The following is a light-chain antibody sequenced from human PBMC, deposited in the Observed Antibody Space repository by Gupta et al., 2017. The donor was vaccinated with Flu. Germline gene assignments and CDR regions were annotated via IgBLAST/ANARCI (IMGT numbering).Light chain of an antibody. V-gene: IGLV2-11*01. Sequence: QSALTQPRPVSGSPGPSVTISCTGTSSDVGGYNYVSWYQQHPGKAPKLMIFDVNKRPSGVPDRFSGSKSGNTASLTISGLQAEDEADYYCCSYAGNYTLVFGGGTKLTVL. CDR2: DVN. CDR3: CSYAGNYTLV. CDR1: SSDVGGYNY. J-gene: IGLJ3*02.